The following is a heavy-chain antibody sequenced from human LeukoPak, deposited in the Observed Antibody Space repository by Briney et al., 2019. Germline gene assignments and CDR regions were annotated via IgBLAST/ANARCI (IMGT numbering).Heavy chain of an antibody. CDR1: GFTVSSNY. Sequence: PGGSLRLSCAASGFTVSSNYMSWVRQAPGKGLEWVSYISSSSSTIYYADSVKGRFTISRDNAKNSLYLQINSLRAEDTAVYYCARDGYCSGDSCFNWFDPWGQGTLVTVSS. D-gene: IGHD2-15*01. J-gene: IGHJ5*02. V-gene: IGHV3-48*04. CDR2: ISSSSSTI. CDR3: ARDGYCSGDSCFNWFDP.